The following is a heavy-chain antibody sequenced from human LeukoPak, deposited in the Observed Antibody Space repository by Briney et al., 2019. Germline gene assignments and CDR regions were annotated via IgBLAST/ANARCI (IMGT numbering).Heavy chain of an antibody. CDR1: GGSISSDY. V-gene: IGHV4-59*01. J-gene: IGHJ6*02. D-gene: IGHD1-26*01. CDR3: ARSGSYYYYGMDV. CDR2: IYYSGTT. Sequence: SETLSLTCTVSGGSISSDYWSWIRQPPGKGLEWIGYIYYSGTTNYNPSLKSRVTISVETSKNQFSLKLSSVTAADTAVYYCARSGSYYYYGMDVWGQGTTVTVSS.